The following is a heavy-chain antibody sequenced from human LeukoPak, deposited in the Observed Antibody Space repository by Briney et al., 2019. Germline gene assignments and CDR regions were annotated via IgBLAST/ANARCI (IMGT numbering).Heavy chain of an antibody. J-gene: IGHJ4*02. CDR1: GFTFSSYA. CDR2: ISGSGGST. V-gene: IGHV3-23*01. Sequence: GGSLRLSCAASGFTFSSYAMSWVRQAPGKGLEWVSAISGSGGSTYYADSVRGRFTISRDNSKNTLYLQMNSLRAEDTAVYYCAKDGYYDFWSGYYKTPGYWGQGTLVTVSS. CDR3: AKDGYYDFWSGYYKTPGY. D-gene: IGHD3-3*01.